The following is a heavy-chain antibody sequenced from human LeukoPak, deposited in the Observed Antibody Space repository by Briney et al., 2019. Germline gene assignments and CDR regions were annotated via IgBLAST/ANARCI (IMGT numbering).Heavy chain of an antibody. CDR1: GGSISSDY. CDR3: ARDGRWDSYGYHFDY. V-gene: IGHV4-4*07. D-gene: IGHD5-18*01. Sequence: SESLSLTCPVSGGSISSDYWSWIRQPAGKGLEWIRRMFTSGSTHYNPSLKSRVTMSVDTSKNHFSLKLSSVTAADTAVYYCARDGRWDSYGYHFDYWGQGTLVTVSS. CDR2: MFTSGST. J-gene: IGHJ4*02.